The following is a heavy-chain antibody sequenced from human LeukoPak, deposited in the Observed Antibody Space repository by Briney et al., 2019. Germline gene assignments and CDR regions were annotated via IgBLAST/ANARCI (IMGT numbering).Heavy chain of an antibody. V-gene: IGHV3-23*01. D-gene: IGHD6-6*01. J-gene: IGHJ4*02. CDR3: AKGVAARPTLFDY. CDR2: ISGSGGST. Sequence: GGSLRLSCAASGFTFSSYAMSWVRQAPGKGLEWVSAISGSGGSTYYADSVKGRFTIPRDNSKNTLYLQMNSLRAEDTAVYYCAKGVAARPTLFDYWGQGTLVTVSS. CDR1: GFTFSSYA.